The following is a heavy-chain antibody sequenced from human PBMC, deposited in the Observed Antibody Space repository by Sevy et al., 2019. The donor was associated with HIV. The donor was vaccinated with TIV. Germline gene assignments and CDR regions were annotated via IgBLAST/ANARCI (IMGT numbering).Heavy chain of an antibody. CDR1: GYSISSGYY. V-gene: IGHV4-38-2*01. Sequence: SETLSLTCAVSGYSISSGYYWGWIRQPPGKGLEWIGSIYHSGSTYYNPSLKWRVTISVDTSKNQFSLKLSSVTAADTAVYYCARWDCSGGSCYSGAFDIWGQGTMVTVSS. J-gene: IGHJ3*02. CDR2: IYHSGST. D-gene: IGHD2-15*01. CDR3: ARWDCSGGSCYSGAFDI.